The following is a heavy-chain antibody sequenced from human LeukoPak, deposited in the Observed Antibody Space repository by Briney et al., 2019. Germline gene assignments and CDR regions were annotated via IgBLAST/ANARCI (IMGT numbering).Heavy chain of an antibody. CDR1: GGSISSSSYY. V-gene: IGHV4-39*07. D-gene: IGHD2-15*01. CDR2: IYYSGST. J-gene: IGHJ5*02. Sequence: SETLSLTCTVSGGSISSSSYYWGWIRQPPGKGLEWIGSIYYSGSTYYNPSLESRVTISVDTSKNQFSLKLSSVTAADTAVYYCARAPIGYCSGGSCYGWFDPWGQGTLVTVSS. CDR3: ARAPIGYCSGGSCYGWFDP.